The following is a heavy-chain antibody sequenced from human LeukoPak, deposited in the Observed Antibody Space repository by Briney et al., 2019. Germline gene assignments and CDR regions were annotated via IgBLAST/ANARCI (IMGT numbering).Heavy chain of an antibody. J-gene: IGHJ2*01. CDR3: ARAELYYDSSGYYRAGSFDL. CDR2: IYHSGST. Sequence: SETLSLTCTVSGGSISSSFYYWGWIRQPPGKGLEWIGSIYHSGSTYYNPSLKSRVTISVDRSKNQFSLKLSSVTAADTAVYYCARAELYYDSSGYYRAGSFDLWGRGTLVTVSS. CDR1: GGSISSSFYY. V-gene: IGHV4-39*07. D-gene: IGHD3-22*01.